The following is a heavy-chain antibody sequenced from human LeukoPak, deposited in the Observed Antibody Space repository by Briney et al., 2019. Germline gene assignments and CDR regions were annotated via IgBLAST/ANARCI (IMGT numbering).Heavy chain of an antibody. Sequence: GGSLRLSCAASGFTFSSYAMSWVRQAPGKGLEWVSSISGSGGSTYHADSVKGRSTIARNNTNNTLYMQMTSLTAEQTAVYYCAKDPLPTYYYDSSGYYDYWGQGTLVTVSS. CDR3: AKDPLPTYYYDSSGYYDY. V-gene: IGHV3-23*01. J-gene: IGHJ4*02. D-gene: IGHD3-22*01. CDR2: ISGSGGST. CDR1: GFTFSSYA.